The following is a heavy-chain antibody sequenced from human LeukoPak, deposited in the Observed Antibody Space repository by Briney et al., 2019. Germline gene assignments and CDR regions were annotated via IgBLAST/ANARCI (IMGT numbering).Heavy chain of an antibody. CDR3: ARGTHRAMGWFDP. J-gene: IGHJ5*02. CDR2: IYYSGST. CDR1: GGSISSYY. Sequence: KTSETLSLTCTVSGGSISSYYWSWIRQPPGKGLEWIGYIYYSGSTNYNPSLKSRVTISVDTSKNQFSLKLSSVTAADTAVYYCARGTHRAMGWFDPWGQGTLVTVSS. V-gene: IGHV4-59*12. D-gene: IGHD2-2*01.